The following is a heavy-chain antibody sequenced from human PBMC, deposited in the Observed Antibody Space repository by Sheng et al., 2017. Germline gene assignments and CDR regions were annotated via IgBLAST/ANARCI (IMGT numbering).Heavy chain of an antibody. J-gene: IGHJ5*02. CDR1: GGTFSSYA. CDR3: AITYCSGGSCPNWFDP. V-gene: IGHV1-69*05. CDR2: IIPIFGTA. D-gene: IGHD2-15*01. Sequence: QVQLVQSGAEVKKPGSSVKVSCKASGGTFSSYAISWVRQAPGQGLEWMGGIIPIFGTANYAQKFQGRVTITTDESTSTAYMELSSLRSEDTAVYYCAITYCSGGSCPNWFDPWGQGTLVTVSS.